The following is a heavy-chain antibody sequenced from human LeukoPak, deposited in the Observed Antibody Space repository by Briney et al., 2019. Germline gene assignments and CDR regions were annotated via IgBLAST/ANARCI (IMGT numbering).Heavy chain of an antibody. J-gene: IGHJ4*02. Sequence: SETLSLTCSVSGGSISSYYWSWIRQPPGKGLEWMGNIYYSGSTNYNPSLKSRVTISVDTSKNEFSLKLSSVTAADTAVYYCARHWYSSSWSNFDYWGQGTLVTVSS. V-gene: IGHV4-59*08. CDR2: IYYSGST. CDR1: GGSISSYY. D-gene: IGHD6-13*01. CDR3: ARHWYSSSWSNFDY.